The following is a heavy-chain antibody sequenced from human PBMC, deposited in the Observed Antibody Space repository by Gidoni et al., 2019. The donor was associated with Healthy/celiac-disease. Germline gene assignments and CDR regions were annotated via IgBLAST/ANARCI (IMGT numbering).Heavy chain of an antibody. CDR2: ISSSGSTI. CDR1: GFTFSDYY. Sequence: GSLRLSCAASGFTFSDYYMSWIRQAPGKGLEWVSYISSSGSTIYYADSVKGRFTISRDNAKNSLYLQMNSLRAEDTAVYYCARDMVRGVIISHPHYYYYYGMDVWGQGTTVTVSS. D-gene: IGHD3-10*01. J-gene: IGHJ6*02. V-gene: IGHV3-11*01. CDR3: ARDMVRGVIISHPHYYYYYGMDV.